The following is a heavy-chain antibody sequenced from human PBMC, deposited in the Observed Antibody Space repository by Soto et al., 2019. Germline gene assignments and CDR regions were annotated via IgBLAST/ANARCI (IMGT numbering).Heavy chain of an antibody. CDR2: ISYDGSNK. V-gene: IGHV3-30*18. J-gene: IGHJ4*02. CDR3: AKGGRADVEYFDY. Sequence: QVQLVESGGGVVQPGRSLRLSCAASGFTFSSYGMHWVRQAPGKGLEWVAVISYDGSNKYYADSVKGRFTISRDNSKNTLDLQMNSLRAEDTSVYYCAKGGRADVEYFDYWGQGTLVTVSS. D-gene: IGHD1-26*01. CDR1: GFTFSSYG.